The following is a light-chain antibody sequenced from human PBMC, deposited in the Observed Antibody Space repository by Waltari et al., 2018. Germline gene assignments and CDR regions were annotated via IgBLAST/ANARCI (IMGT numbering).Light chain of an antibody. Sequence: DIQLTQSPSSLSASVGDRVTITCRVSQSISSSFYWHQQKPGKAPKVLIDAASSLQSGVPSRFSGSGSGTDFTLTISSLQPEDFATYYCQQSYSTPYTFGQGTKLEIK. CDR2: AAS. J-gene: IGKJ2*01. V-gene: IGKV1-39*01. CDR3: QQSYSTPYT. CDR1: QSISSS.